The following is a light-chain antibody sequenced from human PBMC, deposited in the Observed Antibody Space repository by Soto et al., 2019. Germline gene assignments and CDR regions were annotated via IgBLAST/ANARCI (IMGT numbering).Light chain of an antibody. CDR3: QVWDSSSDPPL. CDR1: NIGSKS. CDR2: YDS. Sequence: SYELTQPPSVSVAPGKTARITCGGNNIGSKSVHWYQQKPGQAPVLVIYYDSDRPSGIPERFSGSNSGNTATLTISRVEAGDEAEYYCQVWDSSSDPPLFGGGTKLTVL. J-gene: IGLJ2*01. V-gene: IGLV3-21*04.